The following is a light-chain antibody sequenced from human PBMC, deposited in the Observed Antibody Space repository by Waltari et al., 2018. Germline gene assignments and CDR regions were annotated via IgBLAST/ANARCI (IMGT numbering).Light chain of an antibody. V-gene: IGKV1-39*01. CDR3: QQTYSTPPWT. J-gene: IGKJ1*01. Sequence: DIQMTQSPSSLSASVGDRVTITCRASQDISSYLNWYQQKPGKAPKLLIYAASSLQSGVPSKFSGSGSGTDFTLTISSLQPEDFATYNCQQTYSTPPWTFGQGTKVEIK. CDR1: QDISSY. CDR2: AAS.